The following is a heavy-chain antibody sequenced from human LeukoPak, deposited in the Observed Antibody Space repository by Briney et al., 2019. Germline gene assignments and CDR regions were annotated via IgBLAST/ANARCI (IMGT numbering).Heavy chain of an antibody. CDR1: GFTVSSNY. Sequence: GGSLRLSCAASGFTVSSNYMSWVRQAPGKGLEWVSVIYSGGSTYYADSVKGRFTISRDNSKNSLYLQMNSLRDEDTAVYYCASSGSYRFDYWGQGTLVTVSS. CDR2: IYSGGST. CDR3: ASSGSYRFDY. D-gene: IGHD1-26*01. J-gene: IGHJ4*02. V-gene: IGHV3-53*01.